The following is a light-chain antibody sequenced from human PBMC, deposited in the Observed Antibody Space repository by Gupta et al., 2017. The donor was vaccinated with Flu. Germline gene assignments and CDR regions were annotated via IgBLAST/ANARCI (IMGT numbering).Light chain of an antibody. CDR3: QQSHSTPLS. CDR1: QIISSY. CDR2: TAS. Sequence: PSSLSASVGDRVTITCRASQIISSYLNWYQQKPWKAPKLLINTASTFQRGVPSTFRGTGSGTDFTLTISMLLPEDSATYYCQQSHSTPLSFGAGTKLQIK. V-gene: IGKV1-39*01. J-gene: IGKJ4*01.